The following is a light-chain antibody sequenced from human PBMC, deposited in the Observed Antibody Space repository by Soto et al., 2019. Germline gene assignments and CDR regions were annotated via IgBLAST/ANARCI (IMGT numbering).Light chain of an antibody. J-gene: IGKJ1*01. Sequence: EIEMTQYPATLSVSPGERATLSCRASQSLGTNLASFQQKPGQVPRLLIHGASTRATGTPARFSGSGSGTDFTLTISSLQSEDFAVYYCQQYNQWPRTFGQGTKVDIK. CDR2: GAS. CDR1: QSLGTN. V-gene: IGKV3-15*01. CDR3: QQYNQWPRT.